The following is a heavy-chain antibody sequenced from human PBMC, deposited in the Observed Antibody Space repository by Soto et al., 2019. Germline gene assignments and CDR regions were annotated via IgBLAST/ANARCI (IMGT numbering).Heavy chain of an antibody. D-gene: IGHD3-10*01. V-gene: IGHV3-23*01. Sequence: GGSLRLSCAASGFTFSSYAMSWVRQAPGKGLEWVSAISGSGGSTYYADSVKGRFTISRDNSKNTLYLQMNSLRAEDTAVYYCAKIAITMVRGVIIAEKGYFDYWGQGTLVTVSS. CDR2: ISGSGGST. CDR3: AKIAITMVRGVIIAEKGYFDY. J-gene: IGHJ4*02. CDR1: GFTFSSYA.